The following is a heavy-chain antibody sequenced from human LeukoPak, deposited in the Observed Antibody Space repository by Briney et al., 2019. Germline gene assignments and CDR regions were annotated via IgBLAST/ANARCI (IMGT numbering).Heavy chain of an antibody. CDR2: ISGSGGST. CDR1: GFTFSNYG. D-gene: IGHD2-2*01. J-gene: IGHJ4*02. CDR3: AKKRVLVVPAADFDY. Sequence: SGGSLRLSCAASGFTFSNYGMNWVRQAPGRGLEWVSGISGSGGSTYYADSVKGRFTISRDNSKYTLYLQVNSLRAEDTAIYYCAKKRVLVVPAADFDYWGLGTLVTVSS. V-gene: IGHV3-23*01.